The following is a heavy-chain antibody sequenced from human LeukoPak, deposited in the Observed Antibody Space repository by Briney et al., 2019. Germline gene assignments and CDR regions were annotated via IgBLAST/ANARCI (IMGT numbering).Heavy chain of an antibody. J-gene: IGHJ4*02. D-gene: IGHD2-2*02. V-gene: IGHV4-59*01. Sequence: SETLSLTCTVSGGSISSYYWSWIRQPPGKGLEWIGYIYYSGSTNYNPSLKSRVTISVDTSKNQFSLKLSSVTAADTAVYYCARSPIGGDTEFYFDYWGQGTLVTVSS. CDR2: IYYSGST. CDR3: ARSPIGGDTEFYFDY. CDR1: GGSISSYY.